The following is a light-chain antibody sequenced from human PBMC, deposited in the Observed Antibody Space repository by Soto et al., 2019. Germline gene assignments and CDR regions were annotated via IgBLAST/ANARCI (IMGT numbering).Light chain of an antibody. Sequence: IQMTQSPSTLSASVGDGSTITCRASQNISVWLAWYQQRPGKAPKFLIYDASSLETGVPSRFSGSGSGTEFTLTIRSLQPDDFATYYCQQYDSSSPTFGQGTKLEIK. CDR2: DAS. CDR1: QNISVW. CDR3: QQYDSSSPT. V-gene: IGKV1-5*01. J-gene: IGKJ2*01.